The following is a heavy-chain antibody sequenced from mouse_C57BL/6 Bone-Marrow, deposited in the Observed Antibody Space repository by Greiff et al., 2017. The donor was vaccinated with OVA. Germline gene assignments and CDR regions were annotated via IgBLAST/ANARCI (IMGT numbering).Heavy chain of an antibody. V-gene: IGHV2-9-1*01. CDR3: ARKSRIYCDYDGPC. D-gene: IGHD2-4*01. CDR1: GFSLTSYA. CDR2: IWTGGGT. J-gene: IGHJ3*01. Sequence: VQLVESGPGLVAPSQSLSITCTVSGFSLTSYAISWVRQPPGKGLEWLGVIWTGGGTNYNSALKSRHSISKDNSKSQVFLKMNSLQTDNTARYYCARKSRIYCDYDGPCWGQGTLVTVSA.